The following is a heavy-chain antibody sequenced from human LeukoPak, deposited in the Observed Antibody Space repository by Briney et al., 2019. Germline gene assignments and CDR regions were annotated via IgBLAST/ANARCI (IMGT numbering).Heavy chain of an antibody. J-gene: IGHJ4*02. CDR1: GFIVSSNY. V-gene: IGHV3-53*01. D-gene: IGHD2-21*02. CDR3: ARSMVTPYHFDY. CDR2: IYAGGST. Sequence: HPGGSLRLSCAASGFIVSSNYLSWVRQAPGKGLEWVSSIYAGGSTYYADSVKGRFIISRDNSKNTVYLPMNSLRVEDTAVYYCARSMVTPYHFDYWGQGTLVTISS.